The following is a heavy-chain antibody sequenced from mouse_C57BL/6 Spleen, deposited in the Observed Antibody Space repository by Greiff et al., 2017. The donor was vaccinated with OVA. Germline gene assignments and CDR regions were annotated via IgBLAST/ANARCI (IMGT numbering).Heavy chain of an antibody. CDR2: LDPATGGT. V-gene: IGHV1-15*01. Sequence: QVQLKQSGAELVRPGASVTLSCKASGYTFTDYEMHWVKQTPVHGLEWLGALDPATGGTTYNQKFTGKAILTADTSYSPAYMELRSLTYEDAAVYYCTRGSVDYWGQGTTLTVAS. CDR3: TRGSVDY. J-gene: IGHJ2*01. CDR1: GYTFTDYE.